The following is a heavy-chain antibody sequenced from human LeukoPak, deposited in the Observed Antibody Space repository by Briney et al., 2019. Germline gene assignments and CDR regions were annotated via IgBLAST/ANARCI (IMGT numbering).Heavy chain of an antibody. CDR1: GFTLSSYS. CDR2: SGGAT. V-gene: IGHV3-64D*09. CDR3: IKDRTGTYSFDY. Sequence: GGSLRLSCSASGFTLSSYSMHWVRQAPGKGLEYVSTSGGATYYADSVKRRFTISRDNAKNTLYLQMSSLRAEDTAVYYCIKDRTGTYSFDYWGQGTLVTVSS. D-gene: IGHD7-27*01. J-gene: IGHJ4*02.